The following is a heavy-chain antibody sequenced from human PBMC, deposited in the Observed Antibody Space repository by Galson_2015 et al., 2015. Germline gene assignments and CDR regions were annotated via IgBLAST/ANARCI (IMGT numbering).Heavy chain of an antibody. CDR2: INPNSGGT. CDR1: GYTFTGYY. Sequence: SVKVSCKASGYTFTGYYMHWVRQAPGQGLEWMGWINPNSGGTNYAQKFQGWVTMTRDTSISTAYMELSRLRSDDTAVYYCARGYCSGGSCYDAFDIWGQGTMVTVSS. J-gene: IGHJ3*02. V-gene: IGHV1-2*04. CDR3: ARGYCSGGSCYDAFDI. D-gene: IGHD2-15*01.